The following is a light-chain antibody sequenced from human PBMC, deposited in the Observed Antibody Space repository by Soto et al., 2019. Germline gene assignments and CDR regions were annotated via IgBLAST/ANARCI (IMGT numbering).Light chain of an antibody. CDR2: AAS. V-gene: IGKV1-8*01. Sequence: IRLTQSPSSFSASKGDRVTITCRASQGISSYLAWYQQKPGKAPKLLIYAASTLQSGVPSRFSGSGSGTDFTLTISSLQPEDVATYYCQKYNSAPWTFGQGTIVDIK. J-gene: IGKJ1*01. CDR3: QKYNSAPWT. CDR1: QGISSY.